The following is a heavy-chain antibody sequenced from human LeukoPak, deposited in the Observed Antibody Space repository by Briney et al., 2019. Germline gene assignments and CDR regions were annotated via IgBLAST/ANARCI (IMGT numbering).Heavy chain of an antibody. D-gene: IGHD3-22*01. V-gene: IGHV4-59*12. J-gene: IGHJ3*02. CDR1: GPSLSLNY. CDR2: IYYSGST. CDR3: ARDRGPWDSSARGAFDI. Sequence: SETLSLTCNVSGPSLSLNYWSWIRQSPGKGLEWIGNIYYSGSTNYNPSLRSRVTISVDTFNNQFSLRLNSVTAADTAVYYCARDRGPWDSSARGAFDIWGQGTMVTVSS.